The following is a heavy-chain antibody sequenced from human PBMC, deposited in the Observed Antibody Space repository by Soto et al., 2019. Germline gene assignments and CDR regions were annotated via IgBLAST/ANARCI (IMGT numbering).Heavy chain of an antibody. J-gene: IGHJ3*02. V-gene: IGHV3-23*01. Sequence: GGSLRLSCAASGFTFSSYAMSWVRQAPGKGLEWVSAISGSGGSTYYADSVKGRFTISRDNSKNTLYLQMNSLRAEDTAVYYCAKDRAVVVTTIVAFDIWGQGTMVTVSS. CDR2: ISGSGGST. CDR1: GFTFSSYA. D-gene: IGHD2-21*02. CDR3: AKDRAVVVTTIVAFDI.